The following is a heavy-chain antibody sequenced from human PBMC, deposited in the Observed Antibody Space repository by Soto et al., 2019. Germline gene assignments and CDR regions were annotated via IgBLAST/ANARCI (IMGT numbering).Heavy chain of an antibody. Sequence: PGGSLRLSCAASGFAFSNFAMSWVRQAPGKGLEWVSAVGNTGGATYYADSVKGRFTISRDNSMNTLDLQMSSLRVDDTALYFCAKGRGPVPRAIDYWGQGTLVTVSS. V-gene: IGHV3-23*01. CDR3: AKGRGPVPRAIDY. CDR1: GFAFSNFA. CDR2: VGNTGGAT. D-gene: IGHD2-15*01. J-gene: IGHJ4*02.